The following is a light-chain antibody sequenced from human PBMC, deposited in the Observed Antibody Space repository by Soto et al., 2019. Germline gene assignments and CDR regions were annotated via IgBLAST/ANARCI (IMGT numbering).Light chain of an antibody. J-gene: IGKJ4*01. CDR2: GAS. Sequence: EIVLTQSPGTLSLSPGERATLSCRASQSVSDSSLAWYHQKPGQAPRLLIYGASRRATGIPDTFSGSGSGTDFTLTISSLEPEDFAVYYCQQRSNWPLTFGGGTKVEIK. V-gene: IGKV3D-20*02. CDR3: QQRSNWPLT. CDR1: QSVSDSS.